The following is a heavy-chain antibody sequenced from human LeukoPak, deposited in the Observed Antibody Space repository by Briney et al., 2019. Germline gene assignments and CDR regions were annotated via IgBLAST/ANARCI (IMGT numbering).Heavy chain of an antibody. CDR3: ARAGPSDYDILTGYLPPGYFDY. D-gene: IGHD3-9*01. J-gene: IGHJ4*02. V-gene: IGHV4-59*01. Sequence: PETRSPTCTVSGGRISRYYCSWLRQPPGKGLEWIGYIYYSGSTNYSPSLKSRVTISVDTSKNQFSLKLSSVTAADTAVYYCARAGPSDYDILTGYLPPGYFDYWGQGTLVTVSS. CDR1: GGRISRYY. CDR2: IYYSGST.